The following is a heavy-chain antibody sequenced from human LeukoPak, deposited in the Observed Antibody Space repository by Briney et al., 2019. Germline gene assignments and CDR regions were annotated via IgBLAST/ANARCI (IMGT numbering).Heavy chain of an antibody. CDR3: ARESSWGNFDY. Sequence: SETLSLTCTVSGGSISSYYWSWIRQPPGKGLEWIGYIYYSGSTNYNPSLKRRVTISVDTSKNQFSLKLSNVTAADTAVYFCARESSWGNFDYWGQGTLVTVSS. V-gene: IGHV4-59*01. CDR1: GGSISSYY. J-gene: IGHJ4*02. D-gene: IGHD7-27*01. CDR2: IYYSGST.